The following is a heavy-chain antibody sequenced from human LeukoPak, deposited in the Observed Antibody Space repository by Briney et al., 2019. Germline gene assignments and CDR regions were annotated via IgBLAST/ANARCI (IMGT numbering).Heavy chain of an antibody. J-gene: IGHJ4*02. CDR1: GITFSTAW. D-gene: IGHD3-10*01. Sequence: GGSLRLSCEGSGITFSTAWMSWVRQAPGKGLEWVGRIRSKTEGGTGDYAAPVKGRFSISRDESKNSLYLQMNSLTTEDTGVYYCTRIFYYGTRGFYPDFWGQGTLVTVSS. CDR2: IRSKTEGGTG. V-gene: IGHV3-15*01. CDR3: TRIFYYGTRGFYPDF.